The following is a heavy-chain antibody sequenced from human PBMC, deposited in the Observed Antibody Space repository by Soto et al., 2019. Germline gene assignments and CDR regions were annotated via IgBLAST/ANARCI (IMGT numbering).Heavy chain of an antibody. J-gene: IGHJ5*02. CDR3: AKLDSSGFNWFDP. CDR1: GFTFSSYG. Sequence: GGSLRLSCAASGFTFSSYGMHWVRQAPGKGLEWVAVISYDGSNKYYTDSVKGRFTISRDNSKNTLYLQMNSLRAEDTAVYYCAKLDSSGFNWFDPWGQGTLVTVS. CDR2: ISYDGSNK. D-gene: IGHD3-22*01. V-gene: IGHV3-30*18.